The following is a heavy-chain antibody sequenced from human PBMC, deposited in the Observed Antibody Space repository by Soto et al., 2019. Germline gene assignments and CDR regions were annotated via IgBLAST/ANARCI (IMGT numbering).Heavy chain of an antibody. CDR3: ARAPVVTATSCWDYYYYGRDG. Sequence: SETLSVTCTFSGGSISSGGYYWSWIRQHPGQGLAWIGYIYYSGSTYYNPSLKSRVTISVDTSKNQFSLKLSSVTAADTAVYYCARAPVVTATSCWDYYYYGRDGWGPVTTVTLSS. CDR2: IYYSGST. J-gene: IGHJ6*02. D-gene: IGHD2-21*02. V-gene: IGHV4-31*03. CDR1: GGSISSGGYY.